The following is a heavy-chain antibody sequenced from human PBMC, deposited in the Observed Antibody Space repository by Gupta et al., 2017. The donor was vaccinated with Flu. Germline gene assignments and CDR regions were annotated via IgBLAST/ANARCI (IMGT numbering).Heavy chain of an antibody. Sequence: EVQLVESGGGLVQPGGSLRLSCAASGFTFSSYWMHWVRQAPGKGLVWVSRINSDGSSTSYADSVKGRFTISRDNAKNTLYLQMNSLRAEDTAVYYCARAITMIVGRYFDYWGQGTLVTVSS. CDR1: GFTFSSYW. CDR2: INSDGSST. D-gene: IGHD3-22*01. J-gene: IGHJ4*02. V-gene: IGHV3-74*01. CDR3: ARAITMIVGRYFDY.